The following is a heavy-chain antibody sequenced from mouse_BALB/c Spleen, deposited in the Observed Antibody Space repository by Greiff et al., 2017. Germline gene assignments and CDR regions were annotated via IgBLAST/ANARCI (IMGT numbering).Heavy chain of an antibody. D-gene: IGHD1-1*01. CDR3: ARRGYYGSSDAMDY. Sequence: VQLQESGAELVRPGTSVKVSCKASGYAFTNYLIEWVKQRPGQGLEWIGVINPGSGGTNYNEKFKGKATLTADKSSSTAYMQLSSLTSDDSAVYFCARRGYYGSSDAMDYWGQGTSVTVSS. CDR2: INPGSGGT. V-gene: IGHV1-54*01. CDR1: GYAFTNYL. J-gene: IGHJ4*01.